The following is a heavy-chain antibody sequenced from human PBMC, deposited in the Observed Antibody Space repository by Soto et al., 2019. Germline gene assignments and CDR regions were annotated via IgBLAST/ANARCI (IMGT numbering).Heavy chain of an antibody. CDR2: INPNSGGT. D-gene: IGHD3-3*01. J-gene: IGHJ6*02. V-gene: IGHV1-2*04. Sequence: ASVKVSCKASGYTFTGYYMHWVRQAPGQGLEWMGWINPNSGGTNYAQKFQGWVTMTRDTSISTAYMELSRLRSDDTAVYYCARGDTILGVVTSGYYGMDVWGQGTTVTVSS. CDR1: GYTFTGYY. CDR3: ARGDTILGVVTSGYYGMDV.